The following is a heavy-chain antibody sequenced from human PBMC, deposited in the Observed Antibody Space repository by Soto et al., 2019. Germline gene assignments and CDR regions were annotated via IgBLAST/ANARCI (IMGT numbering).Heavy chain of an antibody. J-gene: IGHJ4*02. Sequence: GASLRLSCAEAGFTFTSYGMHWVRQAAGKGLEWVAVIWYDGSNKYYADSVKGRFTISRDNSKNTLYLQMNSLRAEDTAVYYCARDGGYCISTSCPDYWGQGT. D-gene: IGHD2-2*01. CDR3: ARDGGYCISTSCPDY. CDR1: GFTFTSYG. V-gene: IGHV3-33*01. CDR2: IWYDGSNK.